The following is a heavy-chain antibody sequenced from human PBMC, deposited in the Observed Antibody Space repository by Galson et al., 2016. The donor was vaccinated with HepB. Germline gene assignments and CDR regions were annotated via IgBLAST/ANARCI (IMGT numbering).Heavy chain of an antibody. V-gene: IGHV4-59*01. CDR2: FSVDGSS. J-gene: IGHJ3*02. Sequence: SETLSLTCTVSGGSINSYSWAWIRQPPGQGLEWIGFFSVDGSSNYNPSLGSRVTISTDTSKNHFSLGLTSVTAADTAVYYCVRRYYVDAFDIWGQGTTVIVAS. D-gene: IGHD3-3*01. CDR3: VRRYYVDAFDI. CDR1: GGSINSYS.